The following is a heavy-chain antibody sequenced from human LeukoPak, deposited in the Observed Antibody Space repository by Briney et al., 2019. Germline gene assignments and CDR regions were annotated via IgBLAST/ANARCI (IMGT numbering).Heavy chain of an antibody. D-gene: IGHD6-13*01. CDR2: IWFDGSSK. J-gene: IGHJ4*02. V-gene: IGHV3-33*01. Sequence: HPGRSLRLSCAASGFTFSSYGMHWVRQAPGKGLGWVAVIWFDGSSKYYADSVKDRFTISRDNSKNTLYLQMNSLRAEDTAVYFCARDRDDRSNWSSAGYWGQGTLVTVSS. CDR1: GFTFSSYG. CDR3: ARDRDDRSNWSSAGY.